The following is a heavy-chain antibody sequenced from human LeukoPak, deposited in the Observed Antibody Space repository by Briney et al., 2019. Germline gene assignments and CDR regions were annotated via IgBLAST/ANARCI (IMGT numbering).Heavy chain of an antibody. CDR1: GFTVSSNY. J-gene: IGHJ4*02. CDR3: AKGVGWFGELFLDY. D-gene: IGHD3-10*01. CDR2: ISYDGSNK. Sequence: PGGSLRLSCAASGFTVSSNYMSWVRQAPGKGLEWVAVISYDGSNKYYADSVKGRFTISRDNSKNTLYLQMNSLRAEDTAVYYCAKGVGWFGELFLDYWGQGTLVTVSS. V-gene: IGHV3-30*18.